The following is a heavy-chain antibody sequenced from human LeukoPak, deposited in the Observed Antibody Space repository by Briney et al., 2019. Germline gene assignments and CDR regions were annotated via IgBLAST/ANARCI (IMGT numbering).Heavy chain of an antibody. V-gene: IGHV4-39*01. CDR2: IYYSGRT. Sequence: SETLSLTCTVSSGSISSSSYYWGWIRQPPGKGLEWIGSIYYSGRTYYKPSLKSRVTISVDTSKNQFSLKLSSVTAADTAVYYCARGSTAAGTPYFDYWGQGTLVTVSS. CDR3: ARGSTAAGTPYFDY. D-gene: IGHD6-13*01. CDR1: SGSISSSSYY. J-gene: IGHJ4*02.